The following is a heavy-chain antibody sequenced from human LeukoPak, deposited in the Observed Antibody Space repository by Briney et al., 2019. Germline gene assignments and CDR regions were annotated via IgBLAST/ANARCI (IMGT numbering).Heavy chain of an antibody. D-gene: IGHD3-10*01. CDR3: ARDGEYGSGRAYYYYYMDV. CDR1: GFTVSSNY. J-gene: IGHJ6*03. CDR2: IYSGGST. V-gene: IGHV3-53*01. Sequence: GESLRLSCAASGFTVSSNYMSWVRQAPGKGLEWVSVIYSGGSTYYADSVKGRFTISRDNSKNTLYLQMNSLRAEDTAVYYCARDGEYGSGRAYYYYYMDVWGKGTTVTVSS.